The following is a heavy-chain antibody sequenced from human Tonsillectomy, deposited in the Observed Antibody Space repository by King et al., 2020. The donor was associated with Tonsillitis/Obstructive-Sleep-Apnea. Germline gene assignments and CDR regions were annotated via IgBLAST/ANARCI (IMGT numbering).Heavy chain of an antibody. J-gene: IGHJ6*03. CDR3: ARGGVRVPAALIYMDV. Sequence: VQLVESGGGLVQPGGSLRLSCAASGFTFSSYWMHWVRQAPGKGLVWVSRINSDGSRTTYADSVKGRFTISRDNAKNTLYLQMNSLRAEDTAVYYCARGGVRVPAALIYMDVWGKGTTVTVSS. V-gene: IGHV3-74*01. CDR1: GFTFSSYW. D-gene: IGHD2-2*01. CDR2: INSDGSRT.